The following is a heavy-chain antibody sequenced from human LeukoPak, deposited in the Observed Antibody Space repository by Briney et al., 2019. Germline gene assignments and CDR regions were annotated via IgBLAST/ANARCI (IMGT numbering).Heavy chain of an antibody. CDR1: GFSFNTYA. CDR3: ARSGGLQKFDW. CDR2: ISFDGNTI. D-gene: IGHD4-23*01. V-gene: IGHV3-30-3*01. Sequence: GGSLRLSWAASGFSFNTYAMHWFRQAPGKGLEWVAVISFDGNTIHYADSVKGRFTISRDNSKNTLFLQMDSLRAEDTAVYYCARSGGLQKFDWWGQGTLVTVSS. J-gene: IGHJ4*02.